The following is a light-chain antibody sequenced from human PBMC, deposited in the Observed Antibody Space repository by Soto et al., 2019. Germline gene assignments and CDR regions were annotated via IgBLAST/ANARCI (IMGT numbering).Light chain of an antibody. CDR2: AAS. J-gene: IGKJ1*01. V-gene: IGKV1-39*01. Sequence: DIQMTQSPSTLSASVGDRVTLTCRASQSISSWLAWYQQKPGKAPKLLIYAASTLQSGVPSGFSGSGSGTDFALTISSLQPEDFATYFCQQSYTTPQSWTFGQGTKVDIK. CDR3: QQSYTTPQSWT. CDR1: QSISSW.